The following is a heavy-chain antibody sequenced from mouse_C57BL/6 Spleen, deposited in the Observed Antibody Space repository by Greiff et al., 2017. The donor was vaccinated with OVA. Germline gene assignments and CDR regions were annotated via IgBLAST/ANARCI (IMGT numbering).Heavy chain of an antibody. CDR3: ARSVDDYGFAY. J-gene: IGHJ3*01. CDR2: IDPSDSET. D-gene: IGHD2-4*01. CDR1: GYTFTSYW. V-gene: IGHV1-52*01. Sequence: QVQLQQPGAELVRPGSSVKLSCKASGYTFTSYWMHWVKQRPIQGLEWIGNIDPSDSETHYNQKFKDKATLTVDKSSSTAYMQLSSLTSEDSAVYYCARSVDDYGFAYWGQGTLVTVSA.